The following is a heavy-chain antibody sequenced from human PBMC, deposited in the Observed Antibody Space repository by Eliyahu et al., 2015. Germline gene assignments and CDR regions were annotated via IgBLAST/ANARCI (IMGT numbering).Heavy chain of an antibody. CDR2: INQDGSEK. J-gene: IGHJ4*02. CDR1: GFXFSSYW. V-gene: IGHV3-7*03. CDR3: ARDGGRVVGNQARGY. Sequence: EVQLVESGGGLVQPGGSLRLSCAASGFXFSSYWISWVRQAPGKGLEWVANINQDGSEKYYVDSVKGRFTISRDNAENSLYLQMNSLRAEDTAVYYCARDGGRVVGNQARGYWGQGTLVTVSS. D-gene: IGHD4-23*01.